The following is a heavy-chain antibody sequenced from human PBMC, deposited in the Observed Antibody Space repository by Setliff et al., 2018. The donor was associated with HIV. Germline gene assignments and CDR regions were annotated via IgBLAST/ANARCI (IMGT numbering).Heavy chain of an antibody. Sequence: GASVKVSCKTSGYTFTQSHDLHWVRQVPGQGPEWMGWINLVTGKTAYLQKFRGRVIITRDTSASTAYMELSSLRSEDTAVYYCARVPYDCAYCYFDYWGQGTLVTVSS. V-gene: IGHV1-3*01. D-gene: IGHD2-21*01. CDR3: ARVPYDCAYCYFDY. J-gene: IGHJ4*02. CDR2: INLVTGKT. CDR1: GYTFTQSHD.